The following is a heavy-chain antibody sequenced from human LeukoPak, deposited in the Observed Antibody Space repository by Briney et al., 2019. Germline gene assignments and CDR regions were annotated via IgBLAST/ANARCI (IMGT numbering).Heavy chain of an antibody. CDR1: GITLYDYA. J-gene: IGHJ4*02. V-gene: IGHV3-9*01. D-gene: IGHD3-22*01. Sequence: SLRPSFAAPGITLYDYAMQWVRQAPGKGLEWGPGISWNSGSIGYADSVKGRFTISRDNAKNSLYLQMNSLRAEDTALYYCAKAQYYDSSGGTLDYWGQGTLVTVSS. CDR3: AKAQYYDSSGGTLDY. CDR2: ISWNSGSI.